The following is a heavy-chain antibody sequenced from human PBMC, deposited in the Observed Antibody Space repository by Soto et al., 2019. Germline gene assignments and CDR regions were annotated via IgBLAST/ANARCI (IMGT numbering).Heavy chain of an antibody. CDR3: AKDISARDETEAYYYYYYMHV. Sequence: EVQLVASGGGLVQPGRSLRLSCAASGFTFDDYAMHWVRQAPGKGLEWVSGISWNSGSIGYADSVKGRFNISRYNAKNSLYLQMNSLRGEDTALYYCAKDISARDETEAYYYYYYMHVWCRGTTVTVCS. J-gene: IGHJ6*03. V-gene: IGHV3-9*01. CDR2: ISWNSGSI. CDR1: GFTFDDYA. D-gene: IGHD1-1*01.